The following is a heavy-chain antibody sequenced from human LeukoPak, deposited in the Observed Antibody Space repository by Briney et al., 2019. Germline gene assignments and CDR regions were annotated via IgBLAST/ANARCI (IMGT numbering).Heavy chain of an antibody. D-gene: IGHD3-3*01. J-gene: IGHJ6*03. CDR1: GFTVSSNY. CDR2: IYSGGST. Sequence: GGSLSLSCAASGFTVSSNYMSWVRQAPGKGLEWVSVIYSGGSTYYADSGKGRFTISRDNSKNTLYLQMNSLRAEDTAVYYCARVSRPYDFWSGDTYYYYMDVWGKGTTVTVSS. CDR3: ARVSRPYDFWSGDTYYYYMDV. V-gene: IGHV3-53*01.